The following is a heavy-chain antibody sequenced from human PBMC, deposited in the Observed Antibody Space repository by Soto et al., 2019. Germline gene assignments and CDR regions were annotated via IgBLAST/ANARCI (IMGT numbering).Heavy chain of an antibody. V-gene: IGHV3-23*01. CDR3: AKAGDTYYDILTGYYSPDHYYGMDV. CDR1: GFTFSSYA. CDR2: ISGSGGST. Sequence: PGGSLRLCCAACGFTFSSYAMSWVRQAPGKGLEWVSAISGSGGSTYYADSVKGRFTISRDNSKNTLYLQMNSLRAEDTAVYYCAKAGDTYYDILTGYYSPDHYYGMDVWGQGTTVTVS. J-gene: IGHJ6*02. D-gene: IGHD3-9*01.